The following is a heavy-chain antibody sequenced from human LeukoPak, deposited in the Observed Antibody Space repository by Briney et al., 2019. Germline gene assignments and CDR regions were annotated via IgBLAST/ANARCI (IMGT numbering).Heavy chain of an antibody. Sequence: SVKVSCKASGGTFSSYAISWVRQAPGQGLEWMGGIIPIFGTANYAQKFQGRVTITTDESTSTAYVELSSLRSEDTAVYYCARGGHDILTGYYFPLDCWGQGTLVTVSS. CDR3: ARGGHDILTGYYFPLDC. D-gene: IGHD3-9*01. V-gene: IGHV1-69*05. J-gene: IGHJ4*02. CDR2: IIPIFGTA. CDR1: GGTFSSYA.